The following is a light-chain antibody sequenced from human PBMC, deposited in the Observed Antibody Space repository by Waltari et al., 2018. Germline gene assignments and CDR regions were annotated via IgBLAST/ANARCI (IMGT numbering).Light chain of an antibody. V-gene: IGLV2-14*03. CDR3: SSYISSDTLEL. Sequence: HSALTQSASVSGSPGQSITISCTGTSSDVGGYNYVSWYQQHPGKAPKLMIFDVSNRPSGVSNRVSGSKSGNTASLTVSGLQAEDEADYYCSSYISSDTLELFGGGTSLTVL. J-gene: IGLJ2*01. CDR1: SSDVGGYNY. CDR2: DVS.